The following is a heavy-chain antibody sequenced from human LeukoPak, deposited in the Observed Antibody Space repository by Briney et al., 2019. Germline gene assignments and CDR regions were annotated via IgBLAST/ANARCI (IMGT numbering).Heavy chain of an antibody. CDR1: GDSVSSYSAH. CDR2: TYYRSKWYN. J-gene: IGHJ3*02. D-gene: IGHD2-2*02. CDR3: PRSVGYKTFEI. V-gene: IGHV6-1*01. Sequence: SQTLSHTCAISGDSVSSYSAHWSGIRQSPSRGLEWLGRTYYRSKWYNDYAVSVKSRITINPDTSMNQFSLQLTSVTPEDTAVYYWPRSVGYKTFEIWGQGKLVTAS.